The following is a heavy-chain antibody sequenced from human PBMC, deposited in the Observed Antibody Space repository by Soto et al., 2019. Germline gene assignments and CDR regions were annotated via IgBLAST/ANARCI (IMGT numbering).Heavy chain of an antibody. J-gene: IGHJ6*02. D-gene: IGHD3-3*01. CDR3: ARVSRGVYYDFWSGLYGMDV. V-gene: IGHV4-59*01. CDR1: GGSISSYY. CDR2: IYYSGST. Sequence: SETLSLTCTVSGGSISSYYWSWIRQPPGKGLEWIGYIYYSGSTNYNPSLKSRVTISVDTSKNQFSLKLSSVTAADTAVYYCARVSRGVYYDFWSGLYGMDVWGQGTTVTVSS.